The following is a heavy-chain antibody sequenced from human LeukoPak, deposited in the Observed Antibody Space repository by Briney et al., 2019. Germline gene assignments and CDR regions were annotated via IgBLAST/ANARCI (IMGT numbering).Heavy chain of an antibody. CDR1: GFTFRSYG. Sequence: GTSLRLSCAASGFTFRSYGMHWVRQAPGKGLEWVSLISHDGGDERYADSVKGRFIISRDNSKSTLYLQMNSLRVEDTAVYYCARGNQWLIDYWGQGTQVTVSS. V-gene: IGHV3-30*03. CDR2: ISHDGGDE. J-gene: IGHJ4*02. D-gene: IGHD6-19*01. CDR3: ARGNQWLIDY.